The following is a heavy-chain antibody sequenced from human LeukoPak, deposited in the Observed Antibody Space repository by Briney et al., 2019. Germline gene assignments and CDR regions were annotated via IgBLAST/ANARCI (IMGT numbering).Heavy chain of an antibody. D-gene: IGHD2-15*01. V-gene: IGHV3-9*01. Sequence: GGSLRLSCAASGFTFDDYAMHWVRQAPGKGLEWVSGISWNSGSIGYADSVKGRFTISRDNAKNSLYLQMNSLRAEDTAVYYCVGLAATSGIDYWGQGTLVTVSS. CDR2: ISWNSGSI. CDR1: GFTFDDYA. J-gene: IGHJ4*02. CDR3: VGLAATSGIDY.